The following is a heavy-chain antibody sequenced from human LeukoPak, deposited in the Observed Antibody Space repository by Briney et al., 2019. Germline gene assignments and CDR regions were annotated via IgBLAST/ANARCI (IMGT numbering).Heavy chain of an antibody. CDR3: ASLIVVVPAARHNWFDP. D-gene: IGHD2-2*01. CDR1: GFTFSSYW. Sequence: PGGSLRLSCAASGFTFSSYWMSWVRQAPGKGLEWVANIKQDGSEKYYVDSVKGRFTISRDNAKNSLYLQMNSLRAEDTAVYYCASLIVVVPAARHNWFDPWGQGTLVTVSS. V-gene: IGHV3-7*01. J-gene: IGHJ5*02. CDR2: IKQDGSEK.